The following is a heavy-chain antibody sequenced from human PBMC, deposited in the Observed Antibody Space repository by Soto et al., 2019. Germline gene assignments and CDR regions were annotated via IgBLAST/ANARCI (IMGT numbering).Heavy chain of an antibody. Sequence: AASVKVSCKASGYTFTGYYMHWVRQAPGQGLEWMGWINPNSGGTNYAQKFQGWVTMTRDTSISTAYMELSRLRSDDTAVCYCARAQVIAAAGNWFDPWGQGTLVTVSS. D-gene: IGHD6-13*01. V-gene: IGHV1-2*04. CDR1: GYTFTGYY. CDR2: INPNSGGT. CDR3: ARAQVIAAAGNWFDP. J-gene: IGHJ5*02.